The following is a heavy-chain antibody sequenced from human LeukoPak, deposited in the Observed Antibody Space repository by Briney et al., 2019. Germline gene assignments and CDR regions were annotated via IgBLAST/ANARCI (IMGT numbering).Heavy chain of an antibody. CDR2: ISYDGSNK. CDR3: AKDRYDSSEGWIDY. CDR1: GFTFSSYA. V-gene: IGHV3-30*18. J-gene: IGHJ4*02. D-gene: IGHD3-22*01. Sequence: PGGSLRLSCAASGFTFSSYAMSWVRQAPGKGLEWVAVISYDGSNKYYADSVKGRFTISRDNSKNTLYLQMNSLRAEDTAVYYCAKDRYDSSEGWIDYWGQGTLVTVSS.